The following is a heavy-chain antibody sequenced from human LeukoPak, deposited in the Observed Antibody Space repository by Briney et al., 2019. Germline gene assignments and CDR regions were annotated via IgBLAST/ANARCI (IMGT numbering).Heavy chain of an antibody. V-gene: IGHV3-33*08. Sequence: PGGSLRLSCAASGFTFSSYSMHWVRQAPGKGLEWVAVIWYDGSNKYYADSVKGRFTISRDNSKNTLYLQMNSLRAEDTAVYYCARGYSSGLITNVDYWGQGTLVTVSS. CDR1: GFTFSSYS. J-gene: IGHJ4*02. CDR3: ARGYSSGLITNVDY. D-gene: IGHD6-25*01. CDR2: IWYDGSNK.